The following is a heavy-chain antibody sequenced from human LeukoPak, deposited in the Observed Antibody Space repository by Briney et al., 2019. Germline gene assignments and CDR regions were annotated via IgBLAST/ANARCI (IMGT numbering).Heavy chain of an antibody. Sequence: GGSLRLSCAASGLTFSSHTMNWVRQAPGKGLEYISSVTNGGITYYADSVKGRFTISRDNSKNTLYLQMNSLRAEDTAVYYCARDGRGYSSSWADYWGQGTLVTVSS. V-gene: IGHV3-23*01. CDR3: ARDGRGYSSSWADY. CDR1: GLTFSSHT. D-gene: IGHD6-13*01. CDR2: VTNGGIT. J-gene: IGHJ4*02.